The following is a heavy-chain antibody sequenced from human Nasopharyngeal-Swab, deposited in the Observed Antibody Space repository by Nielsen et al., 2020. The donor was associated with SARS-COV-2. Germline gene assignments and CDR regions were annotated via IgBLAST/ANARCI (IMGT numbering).Heavy chain of an antibody. Sequence: SETLSLTCAVSGCSISSGGYSWSWIRPPPGKGLEWIGYIYHSGSTYYNPSLKSRVTISVDRSKNQFSLKLSSVTAADTAVYYCARSDYYEYYAFDIWGQGTMVTVSS. CDR2: IYHSGST. D-gene: IGHD3-22*01. V-gene: IGHV4-30-2*01. CDR3: ARSDYYEYYAFDI. CDR1: GCSISSGGYS. J-gene: IGHJ3*02.